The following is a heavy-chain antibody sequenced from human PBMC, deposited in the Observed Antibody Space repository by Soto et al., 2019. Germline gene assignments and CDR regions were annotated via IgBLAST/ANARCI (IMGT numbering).Heavy chain of an antibody. V-gene: IGHV3-23*01. CDR3: ARDRQPVGIWTFDY. Sequence: PGGSMDRACSASGLTVYTSTMAGSLLAQGKGLEWVSTIFSGGVTTKYADSVTGRFCISRDNSKNILYLQMNSLGVDDTAVYYCARDRQPVGIWTFDYWGRGILVTVSS. J-gene: IGHJ4*02. CDR2: IFSGGVTT. CDR1: GLTVYTST. D-gene: IGHD2-15*01.